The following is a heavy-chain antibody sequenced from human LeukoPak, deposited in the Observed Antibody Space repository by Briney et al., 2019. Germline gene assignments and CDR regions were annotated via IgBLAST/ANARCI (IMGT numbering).Heavy chain of an antibody. CDR2: ISSSSSYI. D-gene: IGHD3-22*01. CDR1: GLTFSSYS. J-gene: IGHJ3*02. V-gene: IGHV3-21*01. Sequence: GGSLRLSCAASGLTFSSYSTNSVRQPPGKGLEWVSSISSSSSYIYYADSVKGRFTISRDHAKNSLYLQITSMTATEPAVYYCARGRSSMIVVDAFDIWGQGTMVTVSS. CDR3: ARGRSSMIVVDAFDI.